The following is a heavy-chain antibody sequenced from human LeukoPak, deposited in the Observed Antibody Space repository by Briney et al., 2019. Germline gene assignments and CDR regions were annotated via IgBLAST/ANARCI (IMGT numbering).Heavy chain of an antibody. V-gene: IGHV1-69*01. J-gene: IGHJ5*02. CDR3: ARDPPHYYDSSGYYLGRFDP. CDR1: GGTFSSYA. D-gene: IGHD3-22*01. Sequence: SVNVSCKASGGTFSSYAISWVRQAPGQGLEWMGGIIPIFGTANYAQKFQGRVTITADESTSTAYMELSSLRSEDTAVYSCARDPPHYYDSSGYYLGRFDPWGQGTLVPVSS. CDR2: IIPIFGTA.